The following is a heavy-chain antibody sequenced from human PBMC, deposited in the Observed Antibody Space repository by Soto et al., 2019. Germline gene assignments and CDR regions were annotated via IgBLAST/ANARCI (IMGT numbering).Heavy chain of an antibody. CDR1: GYTFTSYA. Sequence: ASVKVSCKASGYTFTSYAMHWVRQAPGQRLEWMGWINAGNGNTKYSQKYQGRVTITRDTSASTAYMELSSLRSEDTAVYYCATRPTRITMVRGVIMGDYYYGMDVWGQGTTVTVSS. CDR2: INAGNGNT. CDR3: ATRPTRITMVRGVIMGDYYYGMDV. V-gene: IGHV1-3*01. D-gene: IGHD3-10*01. J-gene: IGHJ6*02.